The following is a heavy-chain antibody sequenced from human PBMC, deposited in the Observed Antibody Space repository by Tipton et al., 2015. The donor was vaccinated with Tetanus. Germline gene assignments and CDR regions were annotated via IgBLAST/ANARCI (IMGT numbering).Heavy chain of an antibody. D-gene: IGHD3-3*01. CDR2: ILYGGST. CDR1: GGSVSSGSYY. J-gene: IGHJ4*02. Sequence: TLSLTCTVSGGSVSSGSYYWAWIRQPPGKGLEYIGYILYGGSTHYSPSLKSRVTVSADPSKNQFSLKLSSVTAADTAVYYCATIHDFWSGYFDFWGQGTLVTVSS. V-gene: IGHV4-61*01. CDR3: ATIHDFWSGYFDF.